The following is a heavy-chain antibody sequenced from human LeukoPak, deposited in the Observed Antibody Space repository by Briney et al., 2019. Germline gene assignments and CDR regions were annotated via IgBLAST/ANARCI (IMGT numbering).Heavy chain of an antibody. V-gene: IGHV4-39*01. Sequence: SETLALTCTVSGGSISSSSYYWDWIRQPPGKGLEWIGSIYYSGSTYYNPSLKSRVTISVDTSKNQSSLKLSSVTAADTAVYYCARTAKIVVVPAANYYMDVWGKGTTVTVSS. J-gene: IGHJ6*03. CDR1: GGSISSSSYY. D-gene: IGHD2-2*01. CDR2: IYYSGST. CDR3: ARTAKIVVVPAANYYMDV.